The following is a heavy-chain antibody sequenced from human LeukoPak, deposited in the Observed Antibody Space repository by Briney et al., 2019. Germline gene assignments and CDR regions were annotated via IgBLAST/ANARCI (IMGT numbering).Heavy chain of an antibody. V-gene: IGHV4-59*08. J-gene: IGHJ4*02. Sequence: SETLSLTCTVSGGSISNYYWSWIRQPPGKGLEWIGNIYYSGNTNYNPSLKSRVTISVDTSKNQFSLKLSSVTAADTAVYYCARHNSTVRGVAWLDYWGQGTLVTVSS. D-gene: IGHD3-10*01. CDR1: GGSISNYY. CDR2: IYYSGNT. CDR3: ARHNSTVRGVAWLDY.